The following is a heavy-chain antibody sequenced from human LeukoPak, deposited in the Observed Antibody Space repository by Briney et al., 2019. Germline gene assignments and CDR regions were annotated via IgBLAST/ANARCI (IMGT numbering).Heavy chain of an antibody. V-gene: IGHV4-59*01. D-gene: IGHD6-13*01. CDR1: GGSISSYY. Sequence: PSETLSLTCTVSGGSISSYYWSWIRQPPGKGLGWIGYIYYSGSINYNPSLRSRVTISVDTSKNQFSLKLSSVTAADTAVYHCARGTSSSWYGYWGQGILVTVSS. J-gene: IGHJ4*02. CDR3: ARGTSSSWYGY. CDR2: IYYSGSI.